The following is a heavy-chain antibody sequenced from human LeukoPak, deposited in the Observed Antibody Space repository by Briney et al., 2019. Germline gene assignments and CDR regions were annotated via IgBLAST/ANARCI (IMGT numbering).Heavy chain of an antibody. CDR2: IYYSGGT. CDR3: ARLRHSYGMDV. CDR1: GGSISSSSYY. J-gene: IGHJ6*02. Sequence: SETLSLTCTVSGGSISSSSYYWSWIRQPPGRGLEWIGSIYYSGGTYYNPSLKSRVTISVDTSKNQFSLKLSSVTAADTAVYYCARLRHSYGMDVWGQGTTVTVSS. V-gene: IGHV4-39*01.